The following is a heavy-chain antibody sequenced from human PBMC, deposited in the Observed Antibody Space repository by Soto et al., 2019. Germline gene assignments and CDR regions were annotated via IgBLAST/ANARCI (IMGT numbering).Heavy chain of an antibody. Sequence: SETLSLTCTVAGCSTSSYYWNWIRQSPGNKLEWIGYIYHSGSTNYNPSLKSRATISVDTSKNKFSLKLSSVTAADTAVYYCARALYSSSWYGYWGQGTLVTVSS. CDR2: IYHSGST. V-gene: IGHV4-59*01. D-gene: IGHD6-13*01. J-gene: IGHJ4*02. CDR3: ARALYSSSWYGY. CDR1: GCSTSSYY.